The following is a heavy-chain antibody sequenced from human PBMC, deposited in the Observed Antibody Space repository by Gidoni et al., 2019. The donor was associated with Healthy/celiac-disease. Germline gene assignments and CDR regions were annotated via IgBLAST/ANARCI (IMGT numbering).Heavy chain of an antibody. Sequence: QVQLQESGPGLVKPSVTLSLTCTVSCGSISSYYCSWIRQPPGKGLEWIGYIYYSGSNNYNPSSKSRVTISVDTSKNQFSRKLSSVTAAETAGYYCARVRTLGYCSSTSCYGVRYYGMDVWGQGTTVTVSS. D-gene: IGHD2-2*01. CDR1: CGSISSYY. V-gene: IGHV4-59*01. CDR2: IYYSGSN. J-gene: IGHJ6*02. CDR3: ARVRTLGYCSSTSCYGVRYYGMDV.